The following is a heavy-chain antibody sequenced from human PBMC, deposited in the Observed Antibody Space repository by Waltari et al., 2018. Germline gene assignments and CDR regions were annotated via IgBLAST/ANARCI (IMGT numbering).Heavy chain of an antibody. D-gene: IGHD4-17*01. CDR3: ARGRGDYGPFDY. Sequence: QVQLQESGPGLVKPSETLSLTCAVSGYSISSGYYWGWIRQPPGKGLEWIGSIYHSGSTNYNPSLKSRVTISVDTSKNQFSLKLSSVTAADTAVYYCARGRGDYGPFDYWGQGTLVTVSS. CDR2: IYHSGST. J-gene: IGHJ4*02. CDR1: GYSISSGYY. V-gene: IGHV4-38-2*01.